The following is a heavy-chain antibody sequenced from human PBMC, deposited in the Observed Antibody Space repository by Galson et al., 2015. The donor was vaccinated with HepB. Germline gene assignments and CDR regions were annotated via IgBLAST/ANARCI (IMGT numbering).Heavy chain of an antibody. CDR1: GFTFSSYA. V-gene: IGHV3-30-3*01. J-gene: IGHJ4*02. Sequence: SLRLSCAASGFTFSSYAMHWVRQAPGKGLEWVAVISYDGSNKYYAAPVKGRFTISRDDSKNTLYLQMNSLKTEDTAVYYCTTGPRLWSGPLPGHYWGQGTLVTVSS. CDR2: ISYDGSNK. D-gene: IGHD3-3*01. CDR3: TTGPRLWSGPLPGHY.